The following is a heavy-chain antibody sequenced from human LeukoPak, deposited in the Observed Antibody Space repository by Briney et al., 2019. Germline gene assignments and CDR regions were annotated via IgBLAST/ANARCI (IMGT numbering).Heavy chain of an antibody. CDR2: INPNNGGA. J-gene: IGHJ3*02. CDR1: GYTYTGYY. CDR3: ARDEMPTFDAFDM. Sequence: ASVKVSCKASGYTYTGYYIHWVRQAPGQGLEWMGWINPNNGGANYAQTFQGRFTMTRDTSITTAYMELSRLRSDDTAVYYCARDEMPTFDAFDMWGQGTMVTVSS. V-gene: IGHV1-2*02. D-gene: IGHD2-2*01.